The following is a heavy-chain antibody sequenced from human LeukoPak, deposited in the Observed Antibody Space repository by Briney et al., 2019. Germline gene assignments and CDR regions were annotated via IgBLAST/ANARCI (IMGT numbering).Heavy chain of an antibody. CDR1: GFTFSSYW. CDR3: ARGVRNVYSSGWRYYYYYYMDV. CDR2: IKQDGSEK. D-gene: IGHD6-19*01. Sequence: GGSLRLSCAASGFTFSSYWMSWVRQAPGKGLEWVANIKQDGSEKYYVDSVKGRFTISRDNAKNSLYLQMNSLRAEDTAVYYCARGVRNVYSSGWRYYYYYYMDVWGKGTTVTISS. V-gene: IGHV3-7*01. J-gene: IGHJ6*03.